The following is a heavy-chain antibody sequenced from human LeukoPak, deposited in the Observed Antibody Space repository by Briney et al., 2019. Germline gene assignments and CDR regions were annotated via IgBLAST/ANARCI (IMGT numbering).Heavy chain of an antibody. CDR2: IYHSGST. V-gene: IGHV4-4*02. CDR1: GGSISSSNW. D-gene: IGHD1-20*01. CDR3: ARERGDNWNVGP. Sequence: PSGTLSLTCAVSGGSISSSNWWSWVRQPPGKGLEWIGEIYHSGSTNYNPSLKSRVTISVDTSKNQFSLKLTSVTAADTAVYYCARERGDNWNVGPWGQGTLVTVSS. J-gene: IGHJ5*02.